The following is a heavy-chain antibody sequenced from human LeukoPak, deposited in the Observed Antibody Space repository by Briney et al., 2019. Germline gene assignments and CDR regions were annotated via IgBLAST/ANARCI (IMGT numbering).Heavy chain of an antibody. Sequence: GESLKISCKGSGYSFTTYWIGWVRQMPGKGLEWMGIIYPDDSDTRYSPSFQGHVTISADKSINTAYLQWSSLKASDTAMYYCARHRNSDFWSGSRSPPDYWGQGTLVTVSS. V-gene: IGHV5-51*01. D-gene: IGHD3-3*01. CDR2: IYPDDSDT. CDR3: ARHRNSDFWSGSRSPPDY. CDR1: GYSFTTYW. J-gene: IGHJ4*02.